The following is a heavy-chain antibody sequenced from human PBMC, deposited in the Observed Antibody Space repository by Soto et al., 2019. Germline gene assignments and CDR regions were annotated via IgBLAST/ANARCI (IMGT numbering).Heavy chain of an antibody. D-gene: IGHD4-17*01. Sequence: GGSLRLSCAASGFTFSSYAMSWVRQAPGKGLEWVSAISGSGGSTYYADSVKGRFTISRDNAKNTLYLQMNSLRAEDTALYYCAKDSSTVTRGQGYYFDYWGQGTLVTVSS. CDR3: AKDSSTVTRGQGYYFDY. CDR2: ISGSGGST. J-gene: IGHJ4*02. V-gene: IGHV3-23*01. CDR1: GFTFSSYA.